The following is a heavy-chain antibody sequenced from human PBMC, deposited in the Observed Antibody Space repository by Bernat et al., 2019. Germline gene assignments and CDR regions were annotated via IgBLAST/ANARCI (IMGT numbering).Heavy chain of an antibody. CDR3: AREGNGDRPRNYGMDV. CDR1: GGTFSSYT. J-gene: IGHJ6*02. CDR2: IIPILGIA. D-gene: IGHD4-17*01. V-gene: IGHV1-69*08. Sequence: QVQLVQSGAEVKKPGSSVKVSCKASGGTFSSYTFTWVRQAPGQGLEWMGRIIPILGIANYAQKFQGRVTITADKSTNTAYMNLSSLRSEDTAVYYCAREGNGDRPRNYGMDVWGQGTTVTVSS.